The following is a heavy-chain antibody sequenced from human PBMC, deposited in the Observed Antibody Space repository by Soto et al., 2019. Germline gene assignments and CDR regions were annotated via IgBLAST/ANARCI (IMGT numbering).Heavy chain of an antibody. CDR2: ISYDGSNK. Sequence: GGSLRLSCAASGFTFSSYGMHWVRQAPGKGLEWVAVISYDGSNKYYADSVKGRFTISRDNSKNTLYLQMNSLRAEDTAVYYCAKDSTEVVAATFYYYYYYMDVWGKGTTGTVS. CDR3: AKDSTEVVAATFYYYYYYMDV. V-gene: IGHV3-30*18. J-gene: IGHJ6*03. D-gene: IGHD2-15*01. CDR1: GFTFSSYG.